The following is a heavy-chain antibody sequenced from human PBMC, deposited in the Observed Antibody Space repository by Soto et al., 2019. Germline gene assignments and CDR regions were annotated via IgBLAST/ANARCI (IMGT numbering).Heavy chain of an antibody. CDR2: IDPSDSYT. CDR1: RCSFTGDW. D-gene: IGHD1-1*01. Sequence: GVCLKFSCRGSRCSFTGDWISWVREMPGKGREWMGRIDPSDSYTNYSPSFQGHVTISADKSISTAYLQWSSLKASDTAMYFCARLFGTGTTFYYYDMDVWGQGTTVTVSS. V-gene: IGHV5-10-1*01. J-gene: IGHJ6*02. CDR3: ARLFGTGTTFYYYDMDV.